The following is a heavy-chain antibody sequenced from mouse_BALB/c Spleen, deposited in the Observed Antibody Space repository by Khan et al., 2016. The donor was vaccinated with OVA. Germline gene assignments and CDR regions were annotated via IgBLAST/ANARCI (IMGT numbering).Heavy chain of an antibody. CDR1: GYTFTSYT. J-gene: IGHJ3*01. D-gene: IGHD2-14*01. CDR2: INPSNGYT. Sequence: QVQLQQSGAELARPGASVKMSCKASGYTFTSYTIHWIKKRPGQGLVWIGYINPSNGYTTYNQKFKDKATLTTDKSSTTAYLQLSSLTSDDSAVYNCVRDGAYHRNDGWFAYWGQGTLVTVSA. V-gene: IGHV1-4*01. CDR3: VRDGAYHRNDGWFAY.